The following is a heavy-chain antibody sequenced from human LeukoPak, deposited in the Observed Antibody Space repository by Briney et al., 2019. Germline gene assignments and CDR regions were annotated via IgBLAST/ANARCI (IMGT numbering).Heavy chain of an antibody. CDR1: GGSFSGYY. CDR2: TFSSGAT. CDR3: ARRSRDGYFLDS. V-gene: IGHV4-4*09. J-gene: IGHJ4*02. D-gene: IGHD5-24*01. Sequence: SETLSLTCAVYGGSFSGYYWSWIRQPPGKGLEWIGHTFSSGATTYNPSLKSRVTISVDTSRSRFSLNLSSVTAADTAVYYCARRSRDGYFLDSWGQGTLVTVSS.